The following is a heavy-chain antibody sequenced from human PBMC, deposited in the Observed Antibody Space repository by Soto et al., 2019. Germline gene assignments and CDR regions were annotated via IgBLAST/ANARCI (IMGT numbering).Heavy chain of an antibody. J-gene: IGHJ5*02. CDR3: ASSIVVVPAAIPNWFDP. Sequence: GGSLRLSCAASGFTFSSYSMNWVRQAPGKGLEWVSSISSSSSYIYYADSVRGRFTISRDNAKNSLYLQMNSLRAEDTAVYYCASSIVVVPAAIPNWFDPWGQGTLVTVSS. CDR2: ISSSSSYI. CDR1: GFTFSSYS. V-gene: IGHV3-21*01. D-gene: IGHD2-2*01.